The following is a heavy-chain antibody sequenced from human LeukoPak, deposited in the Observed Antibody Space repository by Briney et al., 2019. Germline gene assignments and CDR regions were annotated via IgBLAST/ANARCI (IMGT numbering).Heavy chain of an antibody. CDR1: GGSISSSNW. V-gene: IGHV4-4*02. CDR3: ARRYDFWSGYCFDY. D-gene: IGHD3-3*01. Sequence: SETLSLTCAVSGGSISSSNWWSWVRQPPGKGLEWIGEIYHSGSTNYNPSLKSRVTISVDTSKNQFSLKLSSVTAADTAVYYCARRYDFWSGYCFDYWGQGTLVTVSS. J-gene: IGHJ4*02. CDR2: IYHSGST.